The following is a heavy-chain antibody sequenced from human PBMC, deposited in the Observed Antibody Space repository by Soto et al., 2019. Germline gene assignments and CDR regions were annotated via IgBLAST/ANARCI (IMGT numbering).Heavy chain of an antibody. Sequence: SETLSLTCGVSGGSISTFDYSWSWIRQAPGRGLEWIGSIHQSGRTYFIPSLKSRATMSLDKSKNQFSLKITSAVAADTARYYCAREMTIFGVAPGGGVDVWGQGTTVTVSS. CDR1: GGSISTFDYS. J-gene: IGHJ6*02. CDR2: IHQSGRT. V-gene: IGHV4-30-2*01. D-gene: IGHD3-3*01. CDR3: AREMTIFGVAPGGGVDV.